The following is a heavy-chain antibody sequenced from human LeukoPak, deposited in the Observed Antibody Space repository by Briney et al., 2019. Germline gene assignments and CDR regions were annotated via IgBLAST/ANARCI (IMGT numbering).Heavy chain of an antibody. V-gene: IGHV3-7*01. D-gene: IGHD6-19*01. CDR2: IKQDGSEK. CDR1: GFTFSSYS. Sequence: PGGSLRLSCAASGFTFSSYSMNWVRQAPGKGLEWVANIKQDGSEKYYVDSVKGRFTISRDNAKNSLYLQMNSLRAEDTAVYYCARDLRNRRKSVAGTFDYWGQGTLVTVSS. J-gene: IGHJ4*02. CDR3: ARDLRNRRKSVAGTFDY.